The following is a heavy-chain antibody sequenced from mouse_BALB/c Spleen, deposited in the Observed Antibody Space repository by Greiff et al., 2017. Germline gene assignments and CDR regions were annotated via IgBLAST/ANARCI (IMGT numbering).Heavy chain of an antibody. J-gene: IGHJ3*01. CDR2: INPSNGGT. V-gene: IGHV1S81*02. Sequence: VQLQQSGAELVKPGASVKLSCKASGYTFTSYYMYWVKQRPGQGLEWIGEINPSNGGTNFNEKFKSKATLTVDKSSSTAYMQLSSLTSEDSAVYYCNAFLRRGFAYWGQGTLVTVSA. D-gene: IGHD2-12*01. CDR1: GYTFTSYY. CDR3: NAFLRRGFAY.